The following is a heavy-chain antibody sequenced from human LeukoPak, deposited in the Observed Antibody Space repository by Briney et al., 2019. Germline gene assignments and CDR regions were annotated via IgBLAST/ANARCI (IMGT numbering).Heavy chain of an antibody. Sequence: QPGGSLRLSCAASGFTFSTYAMHWVRQAPGKGLEYVSAISSNGGSTFYANSVKGRFTISRDNSKNTLYLQMGSLRAEDMAVYYCAREYCSSTNCYKTIDYWGQGTLVTVSS. CDR3: AREYCSSTNCYKTIDY. CDR1: GFTFSTYA. J-gene: IGHJ4*02. CDR2: ISSNGGST. D-gene: IGHD2-2*02. V-gene: IGHV3-64*01.